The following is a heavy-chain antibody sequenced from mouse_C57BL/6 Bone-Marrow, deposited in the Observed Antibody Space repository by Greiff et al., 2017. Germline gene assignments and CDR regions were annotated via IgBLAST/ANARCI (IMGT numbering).Heavy chain of an antibody. CDR2: IYPYNGVS. D-gene: IGHD2-5*01. CDR3: ARNTAYYSNSYYAMDY. V-gene: IGHV1-31*01. CDR1: GYSFTGYY. J-gene: IGHJ4*01. Sequence: VQLKESGPELVKPGASVKISCKASGYSFTGYYMHWVKQSHGNILDWIGYIYPYNGVSSYNQKFKGKATLTVDKSSSTAYMELRSLTSEYSAVYYCARNTAYYSNSYYAMDYWGQGTSVTVSS.